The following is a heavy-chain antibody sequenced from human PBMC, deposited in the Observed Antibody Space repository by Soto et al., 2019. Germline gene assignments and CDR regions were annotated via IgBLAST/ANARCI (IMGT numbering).Heavy chain of an antibody. D-gene: IGHD6-19*01. J-gene: IGHJ4*02. CDR3: ARDSSGSFPFDY. CDR1: GGSFSGYY. Sequence: QVQLQQWGAGLLKPSETLSLTCAVYGGSFSGYYWSWIRQPPGKGLEWIGEITHSGSTNYNPSLKSRVTISVDTSKNQFSLKLSSVTAADTAVYYCARDSSGSFPFDYWGQGTLVTVSS. V-gene: IGHV4-34*01. CDR2: ITHSGST.